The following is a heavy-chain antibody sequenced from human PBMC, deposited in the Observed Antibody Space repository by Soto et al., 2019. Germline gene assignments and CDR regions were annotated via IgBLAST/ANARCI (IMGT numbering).Heavy chain of an antibody. D-gene: IGHD1-26*01. CDR2: TYCRSKWYN. V-gene: IGHV6-1*01. Sequence: PSQTLSLTCAISGDRVSGNTAAWNCIRQSPSRGREWLGRTYCRSKWYNDYAVSVKIRISIKPDTSKNQFSLHLNSVTPEYTAVYYCAGPGVGATTRAFDISGQATLVTVPS. J-gene: IGHJ3*02. CDR3: AGPGVGATTRAFDI. CDR1: GDRVSGNTAA.